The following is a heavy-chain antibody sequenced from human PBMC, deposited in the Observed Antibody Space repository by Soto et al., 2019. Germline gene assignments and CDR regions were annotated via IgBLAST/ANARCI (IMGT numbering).Heavy chain of an antibody. CDR1: GYTFTGYY. CDR2: INPNSGGT. J-gene: IGHJ5*02. CDR3: ASASGSYYRSGRNWFDP. Sequence: ASVKVSCKAPGYTFTGYYMHWVRQAPGQGLEWMGWINPNSGGTNYAQKFQGRVTMTRDTSISTAYMELSRLRSDDTAVYYCASASGSYYRSGRNWFDPWAQGTLVTVSS. V-gene: IGHV1-2*02. D-gene: IGHD1-26*01.